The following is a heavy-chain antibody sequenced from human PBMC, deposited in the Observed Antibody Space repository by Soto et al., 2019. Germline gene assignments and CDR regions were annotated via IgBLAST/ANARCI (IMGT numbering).Heavy chain of an antibody. CDR2: IYYSGST. Sequence: QVQLQESGPGLVKPSQTLSLTCTVSGGSISSGDYYWSWIRQRPGKGREWIGYIYYSGSTYYNPSLKSRVTISVDTSKNQFSLKLSSVTAADTAVYYCARDSDYYDSSGYYRFDYWGQGTLVTVSS. CDR3: ARDSDYYDSSGYYRFDY. CDR1: GGSISSGDYY. V-gene: IGHV4-30-4*01. J-gene: IGHJ4*02. D-gene: IGHD3-22*01.